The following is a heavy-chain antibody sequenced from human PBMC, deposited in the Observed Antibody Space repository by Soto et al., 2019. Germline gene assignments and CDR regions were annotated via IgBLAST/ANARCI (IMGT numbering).Heavy chain of an antibody. V-gene: IGHV1-8*01. Sequence: ASVKVSCKASGYTFTSYDINWVRQATGQGLEWMGWMNPNSGNTGYAQKFQGRVTMTRNTSISTAYMELSSLRSEDTAVYYCARGPPRDDYGLFDYWGQGTLVTVSS. CDR3: ARGPPRDDYGLFDY. CDR1: GYTFTSYD. D-gene: IGHD4-17*01. J-gene: IGHJ4*02. CDR2: MNPNSGNT.